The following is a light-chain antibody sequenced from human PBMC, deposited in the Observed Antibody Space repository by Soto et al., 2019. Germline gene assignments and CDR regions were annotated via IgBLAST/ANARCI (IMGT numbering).Light chain of an antibody. CDR3: QQFKNYVT. CDR2: AAS. CDR1: QGISSH. V-gene: IGKV1-9*01. J-gene: IGKJ5*01. Sequence: SQLTQPPSSLSASVGDRVTISCRASQGISSHLAWYQQKPGKAPRLLIYAASTLQSGVPSRFSGSGSGTDFTLTITSLEPEDFATYYCQQFKNYVTFGQGTRLEI.